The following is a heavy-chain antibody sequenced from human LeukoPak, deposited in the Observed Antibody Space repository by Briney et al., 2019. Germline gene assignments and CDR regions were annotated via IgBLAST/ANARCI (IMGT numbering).Heavy chain of an antibody. Sequence: SETLSLTCTLSGGSISSSSYYWGGIRQPPGKGLEWIGSIYYSGSTYYNPSLKSRVTISVDTSKNQFSLKLSSVTAADTAVYYCARQLAAAGTEDFDYWGQGTLVTVSS. J-gene: IGHJ4*02. CDR3: ARQLAAAGTEDFDY. V-gene: IGHV4-39*07. D-gene: IGHD6-13*01. CDR2: IYYSGST. CDR1: GGSISSSSYY.